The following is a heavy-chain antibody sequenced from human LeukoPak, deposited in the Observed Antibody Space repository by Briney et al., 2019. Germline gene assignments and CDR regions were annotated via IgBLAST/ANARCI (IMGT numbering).Heavy chain of an antibody. Sequence: PSETLSLTCTVSGGSISSYYWSWIRQPPGKGLEWIGRIYTSGSTNYNPSLKSRVTISVDTSKNQFSLKLSSVTAADTAVYYCARDSLRITIFGVVLDVWGKGTTVTVSS. J-gene: IGHJ6*04. D-gene: IGHD3-3*01. V-gene: IGHV4-4*08. CDR2: IYTSGST. CDR1: GGSISSYY. CDR3: ARDSLRITIFGVVLDV.